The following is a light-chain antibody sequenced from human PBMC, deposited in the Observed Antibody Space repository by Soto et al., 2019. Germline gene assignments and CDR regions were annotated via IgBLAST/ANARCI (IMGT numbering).Light chain of an antibody. CDR3: QQYIDWPPYT. V-gene: IGKV3-15*01. Sequence: EIVMTQSPDTLSVSPGERATVSCRASESVSSNLAWYQQKAGQAPRLLIYGASTRATGIPARFSGSGSGTEFTLTISTLQSEDVAIYYCQQYIDWPPYTFGQGTKVDIK. CDR1: ESVSSN. CDR2: GAS. J-gene: IGKJ2*01.